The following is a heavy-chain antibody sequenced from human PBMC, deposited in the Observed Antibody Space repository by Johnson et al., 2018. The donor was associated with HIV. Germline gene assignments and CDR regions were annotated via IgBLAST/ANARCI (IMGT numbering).Heavy chain of an antibody. Sequence: VQLVESGGGLVQPGGSLRLSCAASGFTVSSNYMSWVRQAPGKGLEWVSVIYSGGSTYYADSATGRFTISRDNSKNTLYLQMNSLRAEDTAVYYCARTQRVTMIVVSLGAFDIWGQGTMVTVSS. CDR3: ARTQRVTMIVVSLGAFDI. D-gene: IGHD3-22*01. J-gene: IGHJ3*02. CDR2: IYSGGST. V-gene: IGHV3-66*01. CDR1: GFTVSSNY.